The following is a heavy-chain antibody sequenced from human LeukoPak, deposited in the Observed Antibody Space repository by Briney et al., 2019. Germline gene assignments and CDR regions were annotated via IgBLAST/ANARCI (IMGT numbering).Heavy chain of an antibody. J-gene: IGHJ4*02. CDR2: IDGSGGTT. V-gene: IGHV3-23*01. D-gene: IGHD6-19*01. CDR1: GFTFSSYA. Sequence: GGSLRLSCAASGFTFSSYAMTWVRQAPGKGLEWVSAIDGSGGTTYYADSVKGRFTISRDNSKDTLYLQMNTLRAEDTAVYYCAKIVSGWDYFDNWGQGTLVTVSS. CDR3: AKIVSGWDYFDN.